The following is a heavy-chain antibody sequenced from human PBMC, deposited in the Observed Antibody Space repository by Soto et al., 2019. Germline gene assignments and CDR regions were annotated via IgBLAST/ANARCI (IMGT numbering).Heavy chain of an antibody. CDR2: INPSSGST. Sequence: QVQLVQSGAEVKKPGASVKVSCKASGYTFTSYYMHWVRQAPGQGLEWMGIINPSSGSTSYAQRFQGRDTMTRDTSTSTVYMELSSLRSEDTAVYYCARERGGGYFDYWGRGTLVTVSS. J-gene: IGHJ4*02. D-gene: IGHD1-26*01. V-gene: IGHV1-46*01. CDR3: ARERGGGYFDY. CDR1: GYTFTSYY.